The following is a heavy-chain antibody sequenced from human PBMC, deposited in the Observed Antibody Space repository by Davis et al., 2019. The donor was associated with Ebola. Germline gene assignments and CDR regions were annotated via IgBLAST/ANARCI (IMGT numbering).Heavy chain of an antibody. CDR3: AARNNWFDP. V-gene: IGHV3-21*01. J-gene: IGHJ5*02. CDR2: ISSSSSYI. Sequence: GESLKISCAASGFTFSSYWMHWVRQAPGKGLEWVSSISSSSSYIYYADSVKGRFTISRDNAKNTLYLQMNSLRAEDTAVYYCAARNNWFDPWGQGTLVTVSS. D-gene: IGHD6-6*01. CDR1: GFTFSSYW.